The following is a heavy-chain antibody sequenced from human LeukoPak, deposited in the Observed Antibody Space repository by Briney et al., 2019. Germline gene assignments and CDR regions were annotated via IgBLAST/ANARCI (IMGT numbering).Heavy chain of an antibody. CDR3: ARAASLA. J-gene: IGHJ5*02. CDR2: ISSSSSTI. V-gene: IGHV3-48*02. CDR1: GFTFSSYS. Sequence: GRSLRLSCAASGFTFSSYSMNWVRQAPGKGLEWVSYISSSSSTIYYADSVKGRFTISRDNAKNSLYLQTNSLRDEDTAVYYCARAASLAWGQGTLVTVSS.